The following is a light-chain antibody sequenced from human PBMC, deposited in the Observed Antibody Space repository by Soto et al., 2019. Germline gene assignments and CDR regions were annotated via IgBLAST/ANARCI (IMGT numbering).Light chain of an antibody. J-gene: IGLJ1*01. Sequence: QSVLTQPASVSGSPGQSITISCTGTSSDVGSYNYVSWYQQHPGKAPKLMIYEVSDRPSGISSRFSGSKSGNTASLTISGLQTEDEADYYCSSYTSSSTLFXTGTKVTVL. V-gene: IGLV2-14*01. CDR3: SSYTSSSTL. CDR2: EVS. CDR1: SSDVGSYNY.